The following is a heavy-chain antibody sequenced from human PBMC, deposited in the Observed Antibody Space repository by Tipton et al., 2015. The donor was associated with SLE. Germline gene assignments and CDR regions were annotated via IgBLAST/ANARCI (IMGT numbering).Heavy chain of an antibody. CDR3: TRGAPDDGDPNAY. D-gene: IGHD4-17*01. Sequence: TLSLTCTVSGSSITAYYWTWIRQPPGKGLEWIGYVYYSGTTNYNPSLKSRVTISVDTSKNQFSLKLRSVTAADTAVYYCTRGAPDDGDPNAYWGQGTLVTASS. V-gene: IGHV4-59*12. J-gene: IGHJ4*02. CDR1: GSSITAYY. CDR2: VYYSGTT.